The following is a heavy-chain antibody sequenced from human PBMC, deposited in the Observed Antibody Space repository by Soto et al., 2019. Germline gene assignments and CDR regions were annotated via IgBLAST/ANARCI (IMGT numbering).Heavy chain of an antibody. Sequence: QVQLVQSGAEVKKPGSSVKVSCKASGGTFSSYAISWVRQAPGQGLEWMGGIIPIFGTANYAQKFQGRVTITADEATRTAYMELRSLRSEDTAVYYCARSDPSTAITDNWFDPWGQGTLVTVSS. CDR1: GGTFSSYA. D-gene: IGHD1-20*01. V-gene: IGHV1-69*12. CDR3: ARSDPSTAITDNWFDP. J-gene: IGHJ5*02. CDR2: IIPIFGTA.